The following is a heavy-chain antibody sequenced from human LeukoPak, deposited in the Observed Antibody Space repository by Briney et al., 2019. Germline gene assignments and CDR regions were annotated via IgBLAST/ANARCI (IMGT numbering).Heavy chain of an antibody. Sequence: NTSETLSLTCTVSGGSISNYYWSWIRQPPGEGLEWIGYVYYSGSTNYNPSLKSRVTISVDTSKNQFSLRLSSVTAADTAVYYCARERFYGGKLRFDYWGQGTLVTVSS. CDR3: ARERFYGGKLRFDY. D-gene: IGHD4-23*01. CDR1: GGSISNYY. J-gene: IGHJ4*02. CDR2: VYYSGST. V-gene: IGHV4-59*01.